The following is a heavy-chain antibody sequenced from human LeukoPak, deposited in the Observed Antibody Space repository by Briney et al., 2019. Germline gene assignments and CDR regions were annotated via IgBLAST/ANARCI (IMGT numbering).Heavy chain of an antibody. V-gene: IGHV4-34*01. D-gene: IGHD3-3*01. CDR2: INHSGST. Sequence: SETLSLTCAVYGGSFSGYYWSWIRAPPGKGLEWIGEINHSGSTNYNPSLKSRVTISVDTSKNQFSLKLSSVTAADTAVYYCARGEWIEPTAPPHFDYWGQGTLVTVSS. CDR1: GGSFSGYY. J-gene: IGHJ4*02. CDR3: ARGEWIEPTAPPHFDY.